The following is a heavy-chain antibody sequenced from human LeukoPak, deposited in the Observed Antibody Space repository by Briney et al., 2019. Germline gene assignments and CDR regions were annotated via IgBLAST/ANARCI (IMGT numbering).Heavy chain of an antibody. V-gene: IGHV5-51*01. J-gene: IGHJ5*02. CDR3: ARRGRCSSTSCNWFDP. CDR1: GYSFTSYW. CDR2: IYPGDSDT. D-gene: IGHD2-2*01. Sequence: GESLKISCKGSGYSFTSYWIGWVRQMPGKGLEWMGIIYPGDSDTRYGPSFQGQVTISADKSISTAYLQWSSLKASDTAMYYCARRGRCSSTSCNWFDPWGQGTLVTVSS.